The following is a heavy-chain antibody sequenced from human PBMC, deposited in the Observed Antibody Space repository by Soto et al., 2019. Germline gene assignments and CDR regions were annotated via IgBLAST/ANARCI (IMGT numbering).Heavy chain of an antibody. D-gene: IGHD3-3*01. V-gene: IGHV3-48*01. CDR3: ARLPLTTTYYYYYYMDV. J-gene: IGHJ6*03. CDR2: ISSSSSTI. CDR1: GFTFSSYS. Sequence: PGGSLRLSCASSGFTFSSYSMNWVRQAPGKGLEWVSYISSSSSTIYYADSVKGRFTISRDNAKNSLYLQMNSLRAEDTAVYYCARLPLTTTYYYYYYMDVWGKGTTVTVSS.